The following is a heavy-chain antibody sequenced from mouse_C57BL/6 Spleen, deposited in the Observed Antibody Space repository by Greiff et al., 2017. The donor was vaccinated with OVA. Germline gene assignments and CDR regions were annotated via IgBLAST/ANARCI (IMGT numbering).Heavy chain of an antibody. V-gene: IGHV1-62-2*01. CDR3: ARHEKGYSNYYFDD. CDR2: FYPGSGSI. D-gene: IGHD2-5*01. Sequence: QVHVKQSGAELVKPGASVKLSCKASGYTFTEYTIHWVKQRSGQGLEWIGWFYPGSGSIKYNEKFKDKATLTADKSSSTVYMELSRLTSEDSEVSFCARHEKGYSNYYFDDWGKGTTLTVSS. CDR1: GYTFTEYT. J-gene: IGHJ2*01.